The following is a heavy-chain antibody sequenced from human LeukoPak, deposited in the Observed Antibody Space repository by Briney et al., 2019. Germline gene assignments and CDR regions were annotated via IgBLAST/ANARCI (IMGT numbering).Heavy chain of an antibody. CDR1: GGSISSVSYY. CDR2: FYTSGNT. D-gene: IGHD3-10*01. Sequence: SETLSLTCTVSGGSISSVSYYWSWIRQPAGKGLEGIGRFYTSGNTNYNPSLKSRVTISVDTSKYQLSLKLSSVTAADTAVDYCARADYGCKTAYYYYYTDVWGKGTTVTVSS. CDR3: ARADYGCKTAYYYYYTDV. J-gene: IGHJ6*03. V-gene: IGHV4-61*02.